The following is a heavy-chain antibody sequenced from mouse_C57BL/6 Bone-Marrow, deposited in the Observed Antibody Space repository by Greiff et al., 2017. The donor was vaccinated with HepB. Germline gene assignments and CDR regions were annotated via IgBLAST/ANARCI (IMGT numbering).Heavy chain of an antibody. D-gene: IGHD1-1*01. J-gene: IGHJ1*03. Sequence: EVQLQESGGGLVQPGGSLKLSCAASGFTFSDYYMYWVRQTPEKRLEWVAYISNGGGSTYYPDTVKGRFTISRDNAKNTLYLQMSRLKSEDTAMYYCAREGTTVVASDVWGTGTTVTVSS. V-gene: IGHV5-12*01. CDR1: GFTFSDYY. CDR3: AREGTTVVASDV. CDR2: ISNGGGST.